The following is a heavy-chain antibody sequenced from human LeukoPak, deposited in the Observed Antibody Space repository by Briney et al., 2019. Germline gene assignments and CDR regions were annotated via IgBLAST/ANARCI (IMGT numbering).Heavy chain of an antibody. CDR1: GASISSNY. Sequence: SETLSLTCTVSGASISSNYWTWIREPPGKGLKWIGYIYHTGSTNYNPSLKSRVTISVDTSKNQFSLKLSSVTAADTAVYFCARVPTGSYSIDYWGQGTLVTVSS. J-gene: IGHJ4*02. CDR2: IYHTGST. D-gene: IGHD3-10*01. CDR3: ARVPTGSYSIDY. V-gene: IGHV4-59*01.